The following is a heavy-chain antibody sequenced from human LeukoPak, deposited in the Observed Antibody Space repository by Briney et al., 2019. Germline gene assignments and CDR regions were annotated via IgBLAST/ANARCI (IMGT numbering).Heavy chain of an antibody. CDR1: GGSISSTSYY. CDR3: ASGRRNGYLYWDY. V-gene: IGHV4-39*07. D-gene: IGHD5-24*01. J-gene: IGHJ4*02. Sequence: SETLSLTCTVSGGSISSTSYYWGWIRQPPGRGLEWNGDIYYSGTSDYNPSLKSRVTISVDTSKNQFSLKLSSLTAADTAVYYCASGRRNGYLYWDYWGQGTLVTVSS. CDR2: IYYSGTS.